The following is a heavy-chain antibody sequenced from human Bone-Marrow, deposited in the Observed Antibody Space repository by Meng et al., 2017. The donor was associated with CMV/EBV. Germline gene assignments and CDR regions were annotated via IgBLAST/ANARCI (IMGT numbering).Heavy chain of an antibody. D-gene: IGHD3-9*01. CDR3: AKDSYYDILTGYYYYYYGMDV. CDR1: GFTFSSYA. V-gene: IGHV3-23*03. J-gene: IGHJ6*02. Sequence: GGSLRLSCAASGFTFSSYAMSWVRQAPGKGLEWVSVIYSGGSSTYYADSVKGRFTISRDNSKNTLYLQMNSLRAEDTAVYYCAKDSYYDILTGYYYYYYGMDVWAQGTTATVPS. CDR2: IYSGGSST.